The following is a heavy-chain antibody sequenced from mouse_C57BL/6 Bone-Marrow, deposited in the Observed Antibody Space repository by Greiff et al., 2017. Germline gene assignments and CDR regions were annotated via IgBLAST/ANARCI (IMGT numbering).Heavy chain of an antibody. J-gene: IGHJ3*01. D-gene: IGHD2-3*01. V-gene: IGHV1-52*01. Sequence: QVQLQQPGAELVRPGSSVKLSCKASGYTFTSYWMHWVKQRPIQGLEWIGNIDPSDSETHYNQKFKDKATLTVDKSSSTAYMQLSSLTSEYSAVYYCARNGGWLLSWFAYWGQGTLVTVSA. CDR1: GYTFTSYW. CDR2: IDPSDSET. CDR3: ARNGGWLLSWFAY.